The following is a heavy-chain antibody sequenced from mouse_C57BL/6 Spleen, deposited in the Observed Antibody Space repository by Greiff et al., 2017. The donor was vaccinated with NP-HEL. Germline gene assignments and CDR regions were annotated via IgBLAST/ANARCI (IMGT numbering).Heavy chain of an antibody. Sequence: EVKVVESGGGLVKPGGSLKLSCAASGFTFSDYGMHWVRQAPEKGLEWVAYISSGSSTIYYADTVKGRFTISRDNAKHTLFLQMTSLRSEDTAMYYCARGDYYGSSYAMDYWGQGTSVTVSS. CDR3: ARGDYYGSSYAMDY. J-gene: IGHJ4*01. D-gene: IGHD1-1*01. V-gene: IGHV5-17*01. CDR2: ISSGSSTI. CDR1: GFTFSDYG.